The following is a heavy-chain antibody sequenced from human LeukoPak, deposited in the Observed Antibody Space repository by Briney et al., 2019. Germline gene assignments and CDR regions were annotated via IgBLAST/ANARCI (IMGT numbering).Heavy chain of an antibody. CDR3: ATAGDSSGYYYY. V-gene: IGHV1-24*01. CDR1: GYTLTELS. D-gene: IGHD3-22*01. J-gene: IGHJ4*02. CDR2: FDPEDGET. Sequence: ASVKVSCKVSGYTLTELSMHWVRQVPGKGLEWMGGFDPEDGETIYAQKFQGRVTMTEDTSTDTAYMELSSLRSEDTAVYYCATAGDSSGYYYYWGQGTLVTVSS.